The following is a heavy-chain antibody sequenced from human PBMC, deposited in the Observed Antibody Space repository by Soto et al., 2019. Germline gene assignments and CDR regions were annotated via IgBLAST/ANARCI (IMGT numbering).Heavy chain of an antibody. CDR2: ISAYNGNT. Sequence: QVQLVQSGAEVKKPGASVKVSCKASGSTFTSYGISWVRQAPGQGLEWMGWISAYNGNTNYAQKLQGRVTMTTDTSTSKAYMELRSLRSDDTAVYYCARDRATNDYYYYYMDVWGKGTTVTVSS. V-gene: IGHV1-18*01. CDR3: ARDRATNDYYYYYMDV. J-gene: IGHJ6*03. D-gene: IGHD5-12*01. CDR1: GSTFTSYG.